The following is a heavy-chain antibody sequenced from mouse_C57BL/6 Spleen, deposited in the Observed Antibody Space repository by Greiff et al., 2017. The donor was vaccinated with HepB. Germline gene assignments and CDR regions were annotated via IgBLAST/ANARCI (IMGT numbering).Heavy chain of an antibody. CDR2: ISDGGSYT. D-gene: IGHD4-1*01. CDR1: GFTFSSYA. V-gene: IGHV5-4*01. J-gene: IGHJ1*03. CDR3: ARDRVNWDWYFDV. Sequence: EVKLVESGGGLVKPGGSLKLSCAASGFTFSSYAMSWVRQTPEKRLEWVATISDGGSYTYYPDNVKGRFTISRDNAKNNLYLQMSHLKSEDTAMYCCARDRVNWDWYFDVWGKWTTVTVSS.